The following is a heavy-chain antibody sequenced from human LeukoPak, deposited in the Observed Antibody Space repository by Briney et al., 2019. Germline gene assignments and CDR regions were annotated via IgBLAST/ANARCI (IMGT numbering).Heavy chain of an antibody. CDR1: GFTFSGSA. J-gene: IGHJ4*02. Sequence: PGGSLRLSCAASGFTFSGSAMHWVRQASRKGLEWIGRISTKASSYATAYAASVEGRFTIPRDDSKNTAYLQMNSLKTEDTAVYYCTGWTGELLIWGQGTLVTVSS. D-gene: IGHD1-26*01. CDR3: TGWTGELLI. CDR2: ISTKASSYAT. V-gene: IGHV3-73*01.